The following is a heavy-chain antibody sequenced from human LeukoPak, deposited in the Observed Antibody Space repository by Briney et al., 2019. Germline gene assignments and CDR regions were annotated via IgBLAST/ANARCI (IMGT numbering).Heavy chain of an antibody. CDR2: INPNSCGT. J-gene: IGHJ5*02. D-gene: IGHD3-3*01. V-gene: IGHV1-2*02. Sequence: ASVNVSCMASGYTFTGYYMHWVRQAPGQEVAGMGWINPNSCGTNYAQKLQGRVTMTRDTSISTAYMELSRLRSDDTAVYYCARDGAHYDFWSGYINWFDPWGQGTLVTVSS. CDR1: GYTFTGYY. CDR3: ARDGAHYDFWSGYINWFDP.